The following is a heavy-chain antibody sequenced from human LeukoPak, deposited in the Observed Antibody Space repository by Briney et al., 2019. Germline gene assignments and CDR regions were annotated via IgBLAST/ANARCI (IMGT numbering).Heavy chain of an antibody. J-gene: IGHJ4*02. CDR3: ARGRSNWNPFDY. V-gene: IGHV4-34*01. Sequence: SETLSLTCAVYGGSFSGYYWSWIRQPPGEGLEWIGEINHSGSTNYNPSLKSRVTISVDTSKNQFSLKLSSVTAADTAVYYCARGRSNWNPFDYWGQGTLVTVSS. D-gene: IGHD1-20*01. CDR1: GGSFSGYY. CDR2: INHSGST.